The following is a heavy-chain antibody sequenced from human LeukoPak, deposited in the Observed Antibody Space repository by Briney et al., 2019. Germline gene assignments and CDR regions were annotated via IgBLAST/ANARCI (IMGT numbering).Heavy chain of an antibody. D-gene: IGHD5-24*01. CDR3: AKRTMSAFDS. V-gene: IGHV3-30-3*02. J-gene: IGHJ4*02. CDR1: GFTFSSYA. Sequence: GRSLRLSCTASGFTFSSYAMHWVRQAPGKGLEWVAVISYDGSNKYYADSVKGRFIISRDNSKNMVYLQMNSLTVEDTATYYCAKRTMSAFDSWGQGTLLIVSS. CDR2: ISYDGSNK.